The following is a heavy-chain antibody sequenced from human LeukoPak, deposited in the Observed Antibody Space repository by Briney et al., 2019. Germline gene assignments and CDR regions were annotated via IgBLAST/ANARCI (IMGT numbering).Heavy chain of an antibody. Sequence: PSETLSLTCTVSGVSISSYYWSWIRQPPGKGLEWIGDIYYSGSTNYNPALKSRVTISLDTSHHQFSLKLSSVTAADTAVYYCARDSRGYDYYYYYGMDVWGQGTTVTVSS. CDR3: ARDSRGYDYYYYYGMDV. CDR2: IYYSGST. V-gene: IGHV4-59*01. J-gene: IGHJ6*02. D-gene: IGHD5-12*01. CDR1: GVSISSYY.